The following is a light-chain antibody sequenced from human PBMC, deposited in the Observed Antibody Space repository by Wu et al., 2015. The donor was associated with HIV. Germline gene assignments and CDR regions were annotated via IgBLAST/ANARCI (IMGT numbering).Light chain of an antibody. J-gene: IGKJ5*01. Sequence: EIVLTRSPATLSLSPGERATLSCRASQSVNTFLAWYLQKPGQAPRLLIYDASNRATGIPARFSGSGSGTDFTLTISSLEPEDFVFYYCLQSGNWPLTFGQGTRLEIK. CDR3: LQSGNWPLT. CDR1: QSVNTF. CDR2: DAS. V-gene: IGKV3-11*01.